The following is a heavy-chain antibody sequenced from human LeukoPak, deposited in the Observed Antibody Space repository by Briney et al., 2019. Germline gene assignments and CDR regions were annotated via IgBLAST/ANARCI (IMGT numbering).Heavy chain of an antibody. J-gene: IGHJ4*02. Sequence: GGSLRLSCAASGFTVSSNYMSWVRQAPGKGLEWVANIKQDGSEKYYVDSVKGRSTISRDNAKNSLYLQMNSLRAEDTAVYYCARDWGPYSSSSPTDYWGQGTLVTVSS. CDR3: ARDWGPYSSSSPTDY. D-gene: IGHD6-13*01. V-gene: IGHV3-7*01. CDR1: GFTVSSNY. CDR2: IKQDGSEK.